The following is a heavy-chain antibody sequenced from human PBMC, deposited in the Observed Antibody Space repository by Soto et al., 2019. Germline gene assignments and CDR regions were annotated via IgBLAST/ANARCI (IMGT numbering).Heavy chain of an antibody. Sequence: TSETLSLTCTVSGASISSGDYYWTWIRQPPGKGLEWIGYIYYSGSTYYNPSLKSRVTISVDTSKNQFSLKLSSVTAADTAVYYCARDTYYYDSSGSRPLRHWGQGTLVTVSS. D-gene: IGHD3-22*01. CDR1: GASISSGDYY. J-gene: IGHJ4*02. CDR2: IYYSGST. CDR3: ARDTYYYDSSGSRPLRH. V-gene: IGHV4-30-4*01.